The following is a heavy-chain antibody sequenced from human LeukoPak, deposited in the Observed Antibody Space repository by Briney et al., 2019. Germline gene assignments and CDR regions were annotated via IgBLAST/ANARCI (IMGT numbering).Heavy chain of an antibody. Sequence: GGTLRLSCAASGFTFSSYGMSWVRQAPGKGLEWVSSVSGSGGSTYYADSVRGRFTLSRDNSKNTLYLQMNSLRAEDTAVYYCAKDDYYDSSGYPDYWGQGTLVTVSS. D-gene: IGHD3-22*01. CDR1: GFTFSSYG. CDR2: VSGSGGST. V-gene: IGHV3-23*01. CDR3: AKDDYYDSSGYPDY. J-gene: IGHJ4*02.